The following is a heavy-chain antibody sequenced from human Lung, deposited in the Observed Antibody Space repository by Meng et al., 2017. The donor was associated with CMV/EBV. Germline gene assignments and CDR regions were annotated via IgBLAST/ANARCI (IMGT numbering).Heavy chain of an antibody. CDR1: GFTFNNYA. CDR3: ARGDSSTTWLVFDY. CDR2: VLGTGPT. V-gene: IGHV3-23*01. Sequence: GGSXRLXCSASGFTFNNYAMTWVRQAPGKGLEWVSTVLGTGPTYYADYVKGRFTISRDDSRNTLFLQLNSLRDEDTAVFYCARGDSSTTWLVFDYWGLGTLVTFSS. J-gene: IGHJ4*02. D-gene: IGHD6-13*01.